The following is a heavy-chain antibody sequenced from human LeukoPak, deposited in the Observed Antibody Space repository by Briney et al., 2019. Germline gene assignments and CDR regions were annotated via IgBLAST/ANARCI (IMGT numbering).Heavy chain of an antibody. CDR1: GLTFNNYA. D-gene: IGHD3-10*01. J-gene: IGHJ4*02. Sequence: PGGSLRLSCAVSGLTFNNYAMSWVRQAPGKGLEWVSGISGRGASKYYADSVKGRFTISRDNSKNTLYLQMNSLRSDDTAVYYCARDGMLSGNWPAMVRGVIITCIDYWGQGTLVTVSS. CDR2: ISGRGASK. V-gene: IGHV3-23*01. CDR3: ARDGMLSGNWPAMVRGVIITCIDY.